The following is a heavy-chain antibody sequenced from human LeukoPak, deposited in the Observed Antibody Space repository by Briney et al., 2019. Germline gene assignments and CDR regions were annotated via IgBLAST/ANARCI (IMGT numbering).Heavy chain of an antibody. V-gene: IGHV3-23*01. CDR3: AKDRRGVFDF. CDR2: ITGSGDYT. D-gene: IGHD3-10*01. CDR1: GFTFSIYA. J-gene: IGHJ4*02. Sequence: GGSLRLSCAASGFTFSIYAMTWVRQAPGKGLEWVSAITGSGDYTYYTDSVEGRVTISRDNSMNTVYLQMNSLRVEDTAVYYCAKDRRGVFDFWGQGTLVTVSS.